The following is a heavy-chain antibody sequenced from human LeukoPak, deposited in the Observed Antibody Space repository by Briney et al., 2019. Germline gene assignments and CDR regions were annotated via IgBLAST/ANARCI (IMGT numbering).Heavy chain of an antibody. CDR1: GYTFTGYY. CDR2: INPSSGGT. V-gene: IGHV1-2*02. Sequence: ASVKVSCTASGYTFTGYYMHWVRQAPGQGLEWMGWINPSSGGTNYAQKFQGRVTMTRDTSISTAYMELSRLRSDDTAVYYCARDLYYDFWSGYYSPQGNWFDPWGQGTLVTVSS. J-gene: IGHJ5*02. CDR3: ARDLYYDFWSGYYSPQGNWFDP. D-gene: IGHD3-3*01.